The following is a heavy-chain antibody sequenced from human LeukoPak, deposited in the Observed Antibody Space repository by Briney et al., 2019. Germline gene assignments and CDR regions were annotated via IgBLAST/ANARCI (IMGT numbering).Heavy chain of an antibody. CDR1: GCSMSAYC. J-gene: IGHJ4*02. Sequence: SETLCRACTVWGCSMSAYCGSWLRQRPGKGLECTGYIYYTGSTNYRPSLKSRVTILADTSKNQFSLKLSSATAAHTAVYYCARVDGSYYDYWGQGTLVTVSS. V-gene: IGHV4-59*01. CDR3: ARVDGSYYDY. D-gene: IGHD1-26*01. CDR2: IYYTGST.